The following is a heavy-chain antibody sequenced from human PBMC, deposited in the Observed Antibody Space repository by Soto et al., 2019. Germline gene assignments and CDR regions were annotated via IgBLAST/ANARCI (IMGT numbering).Heavy chain of an antibody. CDR1: GFTFSSYS. Sequence: GESLKISCAASGFTFSSYSMNWVRQAPGKGLEWVSSISSSSSYIYYADSVKGRFTISRDNAKNSLYLQMNSLRAEDTAVYYCAREGGNAFDIWGQGTMVTVSS. CDR3: AREGGNAFDI. D-gene: IGHD3-16*01. J-gene: IGHJ3*02. V-gene: IGHV3-21*01. CDR2: ISSSSSYI.